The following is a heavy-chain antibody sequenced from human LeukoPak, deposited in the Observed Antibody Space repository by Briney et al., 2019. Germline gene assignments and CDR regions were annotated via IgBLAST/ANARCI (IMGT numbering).Heavy chain of an antibody. CDR1: GGTFSSYA. CDR3: ARDSSSDAFDI. V-gene: IGHV1-69*04. Sequence: GASVKVSCKASGGTFSSYAISWVRQAPGQGLEWMGRIIPIFGIANYAQKFQGRVTITADKSTSTAYMELSSLRSEDTAVYYCARDSSSDAFDIWGQGTMVTVSS. CDR2: IIPIFGIA. J-gene: IGHJ3*02. D-gene: IGHD6-6*01.